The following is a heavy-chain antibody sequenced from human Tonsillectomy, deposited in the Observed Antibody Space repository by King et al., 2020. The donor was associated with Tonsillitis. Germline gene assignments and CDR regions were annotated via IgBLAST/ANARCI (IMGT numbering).Heavy chain of an antibody. CDR2: LIPVFGTP. CDR1: GGTFSNNA. J-gene: IGHJ3*02. V-gene: IGHV1-69*14. D-gene: IGHD6-19*01. CDR3: ARRDWRGAVAGTNALDI. Sequence: QLVQSGAEVKKPGSSVKVSCKASGGTFSNNAINWVRQAPGQGLEWMGGLIPVFGTPNYAQRFQGRLTIIADKDTSTDYMELSGLRSEDTAVYYCARRDWRGAVAGTNALDIWGQGTMVTVSS.